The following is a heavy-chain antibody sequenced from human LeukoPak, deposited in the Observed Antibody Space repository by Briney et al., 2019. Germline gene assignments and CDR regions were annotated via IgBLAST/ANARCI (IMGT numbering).Heavy chain of an antibody. Sequence: SETLSLTCTVSGGSISSGSYYWSWIRRPAGKGLEWIGEIYHSGSTNYNPSLKSRVTISVDKSKNQFSLKLSSVTAADTAVYYCASTYYYGSGLDYWGQGTLVTVSS. CDR2: IYHSGST. V-gene: IGHV4-61*10. D-gene: IGHD3-10*01. CDR1: GGSISSGSYY. CDR3: ASTYYYGSGLDY. J-gene: IGHJ4*02.